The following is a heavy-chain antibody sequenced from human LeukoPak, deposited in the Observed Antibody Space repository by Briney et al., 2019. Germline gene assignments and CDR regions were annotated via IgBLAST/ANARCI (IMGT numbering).Heavy chain of an antibody. CDR2: IYTTGST. Sequence: PSETLSLTCTVSGGSISSYYWTWIRQPAGKGLEWIGRIYTTGSTNYNPSLNSRVTMSVDTSKKQFSLKLSSVTAADTAVYYCARGRGHYSSRPNNWFDPWGQGTLVTVSS. D-gene: IGHD3-22*01. CDR3: ARGRGHYSSRPNNWFDP. CDR1: GGSISSYY. J-gene: IGHJ5*02. V-gene: IGHV4-4*07.